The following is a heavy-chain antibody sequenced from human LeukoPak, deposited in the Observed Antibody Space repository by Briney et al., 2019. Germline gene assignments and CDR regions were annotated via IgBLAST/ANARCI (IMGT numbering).Heavy chain of an antibody. CDR1: GFTFSSYA. V-gene: IGHV3-23*01. J-gene: IGHJ3*02. Sequence: GGSLRLSCAASGFTFSSYAMSWVRQAPGKGLEWVSAISGSGGSTYYADSVKGRFTISRDNSKNTLYLQMNSLRAEDTAVYYCARDLYYDSSGYSNAFDIWGQGTMVTVSS. CDR2: ISGSGGST. CDR3: ARDLYYDSSGYSNAFDI. D-gene: IGHD3-22*01.